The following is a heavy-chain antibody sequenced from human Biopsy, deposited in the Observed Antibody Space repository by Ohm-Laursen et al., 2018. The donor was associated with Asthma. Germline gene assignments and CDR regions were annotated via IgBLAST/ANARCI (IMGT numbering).Heavy chain of an antibody. J-gene: IGHJ5*02. CDR3: ARTTYGADGFDP. CDR1: GGSINIGDYY. Sequence: TLSLTCTVSGGSINIGDYYWSWIRQHPVKGLEWIGYIYYSGSTYYNPSLKSRVSISLDTSKNQFSLSLTSVTAADTAVYYCARTTYGADGFDPWGQGTLVTVSS. V-gene: IGHV4-31*03. CDR2: IYYSGST. D-gene: IGHD4-17*01.